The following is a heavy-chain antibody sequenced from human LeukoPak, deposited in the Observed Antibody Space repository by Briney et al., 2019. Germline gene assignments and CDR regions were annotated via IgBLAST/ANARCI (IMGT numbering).Heavy chain of an antibody. CDR2: ISYSGDNK. V-gene: IGHV3-30*04. J-gene: IGHJ6*04. CDR1: GFNLTNYA. Sequence: GGSLRLSCAASGFNLTNYAMHWVRQAPGKGLEWVTLISYSGDNKYYADSVKGRFTFSRDKSKNTLYLQMNSLRPEDSAVYYCASDPRDGGQNVWGKGTTVTVSS. D-gene: IGHD5-24*01. CDR3: ASDPRDGGQNV.